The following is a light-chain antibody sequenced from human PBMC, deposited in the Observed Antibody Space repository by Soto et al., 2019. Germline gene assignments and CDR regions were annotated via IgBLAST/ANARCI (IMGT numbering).Light chain of an antibody. CDR1: QSISRW. V-gene: IGKV1-5*01. J-gene: IGKJ2*01. CDR2: DAS. CDR3: QQYHRYPT. Sequence: DIQMTQSPSTLPASVGDRVTITCRASQSISRWLAWYQQKPGKAPKLLIYDASNLESGVPSGFSGSGSGTEFTLTSSSLQPDYFANDYCQQYHRYPTFGNGTKLEIK.